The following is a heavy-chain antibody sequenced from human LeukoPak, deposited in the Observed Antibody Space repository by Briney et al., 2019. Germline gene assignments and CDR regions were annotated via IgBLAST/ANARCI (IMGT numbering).Heavy chain of an antibody. CDR1: GDSLSDNY. Sequence: SETLSLTCTVSGDSLSDNYWGWIRQPPGKGLECVGYISSSGTAYNPSLKSRLTISIDTSKNQFSLSLSSVTAADTAVYYCARNRNSAVLTRMWFDPWGRGTLVTVSS. CDR3: ARNRNSAVLTRMWFDP. J-gene: IGHJ5*02. CDR2: ISSSGTA. V-gene: IGHV4-4*09. D-gene: IGHD2-2*01.